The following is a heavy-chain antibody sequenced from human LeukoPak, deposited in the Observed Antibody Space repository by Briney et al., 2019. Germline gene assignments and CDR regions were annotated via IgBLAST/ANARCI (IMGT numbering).Heavy chain of an antibody. CDR2: IIPIFGTA. CDR1: GGTFSSYA. J-gene: IGHJ4*02. Sequence: ASVKVSCKASGGTFSSYAISWVRQAPGQGLEWMRGIIPIFGTANYAQKFQGRVTITTDESTSTAYMELSSLRSEDTAVYYCARDTHHYDSSDYHYWGQGTLVTVSS. V-gene: IGHV1-69*05. D-gene: IGHD3-22*01. CDR3: ARDTHHYDSSDYHY.